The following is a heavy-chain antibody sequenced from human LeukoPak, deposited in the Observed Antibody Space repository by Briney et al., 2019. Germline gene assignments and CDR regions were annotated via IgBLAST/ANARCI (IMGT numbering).Heavy chain of an antibody. CDR2: IYYSGST. J-gene: IGHJ4*02. V-gene: IGHV4-39*01. D-gene: IGHD3-10*01. Sequence: PSETLSLTCTVSGDSISSGSYYWSWIRQPAGKGLEWIGSIYYSGSTYYNPSLKSRVTISVDTSKNQFSLKLSSVTAADTAVYYCARQEMVRGVIIDLGSEFDYWGQGTLVTVSS. CDR3: ARQEMVRGVIIDLGSEFDY. CDR1: GDSISSGSYY.